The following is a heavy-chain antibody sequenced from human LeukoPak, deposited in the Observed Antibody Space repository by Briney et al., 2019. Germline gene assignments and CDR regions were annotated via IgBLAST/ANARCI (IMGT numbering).Heavy chain of an antibody. D-gene: IGHD3-9*01. V-gene: IGHV3-11*01. J-gene: IGHJ4*02. Sequence: GGSLRLSCAASGFTVSSNYMSWVRQAPGKGLEWVSYISSSGSTIYYADSVKGRFTISRDNAKNSLYLQMNSLRAEDTAVYYCARVLLRYFDCDYWGQGTLVTVSS. CDR1: GFTVSSNY. CDR2: ISSSGSTI. CDR3: ARVLLRYFDCDY.